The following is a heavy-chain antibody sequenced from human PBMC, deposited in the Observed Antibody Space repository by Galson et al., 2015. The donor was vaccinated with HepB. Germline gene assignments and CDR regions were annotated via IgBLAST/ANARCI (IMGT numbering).Heavy chain of an antibody. D-gene: IGHD3-3*01. Sequence: SLRLSCAASRFTFSDYYMSWIRQAPGKGLEWVSYISSSSDYTIYADSVKGRFTISRDNAKNSLYLQMNSLRAEDTAVYYCARERHRFLTFSFFDLWGQGTLVTVSS. J-gene: IGHJ4*02. V-gene: IGHV3-11*06. CDR2: ISSSSDYT. CDR1: RFTFSDYY. CDR3: ARERHRFLTFSFFDL.